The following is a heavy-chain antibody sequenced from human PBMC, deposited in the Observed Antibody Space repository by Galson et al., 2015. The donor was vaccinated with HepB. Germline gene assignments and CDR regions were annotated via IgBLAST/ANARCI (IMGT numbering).Heavy chain of an antibody. V-gene: IGHV3-30*04. CDR3: ARDGTMIIVVGWVALGNFDY. J-gene: IGHJ4*02. Sequence: SLRLSCAASGFTFSSYAMHWVRQAPGKGLEWVAVISYDGSNKYYADSVKGRFTISRDNSKNTLYLQMNNLRAEDTAVYYCARDGTMIIVVGWVALGNFDYWGQGTLVTVSS. CDR2: ISYDGSNK. CDR1: GFTFSSYA. D-gene: IGHD3-22*01.